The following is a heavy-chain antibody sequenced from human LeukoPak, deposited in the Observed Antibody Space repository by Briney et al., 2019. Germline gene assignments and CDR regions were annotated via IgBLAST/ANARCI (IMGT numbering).Heavy chain of an antibody. Sequence: SETLSLTCTVSGGSISSSSYYWGWIRQPPGKGLEWIGYIYYSGSTNYNPSLKSRVTISVDTSKNQFSLKLSSVTAADTAVYYCARDYSGYSSGWPRGYYGMDVWGQGTTVTVSS. V-gene: IGHV4-61*05. CDR1: GGSISSSSYY. CDR2: IYYSGST. D-gene: IGHD6-19*01. J-gene: IGHJ6*02. CDR3: ARDYSGYSSGWPRGYYGMDV.